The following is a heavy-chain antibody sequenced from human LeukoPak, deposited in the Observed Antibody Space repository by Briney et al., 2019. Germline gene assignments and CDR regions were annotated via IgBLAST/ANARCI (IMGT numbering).Heavy chain of an antibody. J-gene: IGHJ4*02. Sequence: SETLSLTCTVSGGSISSSSYYWGWIRQPPGKGLEWIGSIYYSGSTYYNPSLKSRVTISVDTSKNQFSLKLSSVTAADTAVYYCARGIQSSAYQTYWGQGTLVTVSS. CDR3: ARGIQSSAYQTY. CDR1: GGSISSSSYY. V-gene: IGHV4-39*07. CDR2: IYYSGST. D-gene: IGHD3-10*01.